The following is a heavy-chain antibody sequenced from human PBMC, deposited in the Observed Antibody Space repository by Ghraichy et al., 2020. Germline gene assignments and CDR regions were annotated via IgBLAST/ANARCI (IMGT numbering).Heavy chain of an antibody. CDR2: INHSGST. V-gene: IGHV4-34*01. CDR3: ARARHDFWSGYCDY. Sequence: TCAVYGGSFSGYYWSWIRQPPGTGLEWIGEINHSGSTNYNPSLKSRVTISVDTSKNHFSLKLSSVTAADTAVYYCARARHDFWSGYCDYWGQGTLVTVSS. D-gene: IGHD3-3*01. J-gene: IGHJ4*02. CDR1: GGSFSGYY.